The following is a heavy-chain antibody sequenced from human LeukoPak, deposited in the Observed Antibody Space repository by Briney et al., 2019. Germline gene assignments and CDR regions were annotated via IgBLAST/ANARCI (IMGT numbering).Heavy chain of an antibody. CDR1: GGSISSYY. CDR3: ASRITMVRGVYLFDP. V-gene: IGHV4-39*01. J-gene: IGHJ5*02. CDR2: IYYSGST. Sequence: SETLSLTCTVSGGSISSYYWGWIRQPPGKGLEWIGSIYYSGSTYYNPSLKSRVTISVDTSKNQFSLKLSSVTAADTAVYYCASRITMVRGVYLFDPWGQGTLVTVSS. D-gene: IGHD3-10*01.